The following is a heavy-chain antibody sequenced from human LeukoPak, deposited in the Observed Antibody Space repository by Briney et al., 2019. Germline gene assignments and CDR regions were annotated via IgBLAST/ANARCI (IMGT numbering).Heavy chain of an antibody. Sequence: VASVKASCKASGFTFTSSAMQWVRQARGQRLEWIGWIVVGSGNTNYAQKFQERVTITRDMSTSTAYMELSSLRSEDTAVYYCAAGRFGELFGFDYWGQGTLVTVSS. CDR3: AAGRFGELFGFDY. J-gene: IGHJ4*02. CDR1: GFTFTSSA. CDR2: IVVGSGNT. D-gene: IGHD3-10*01. V-gene: IGHV1-58*02.